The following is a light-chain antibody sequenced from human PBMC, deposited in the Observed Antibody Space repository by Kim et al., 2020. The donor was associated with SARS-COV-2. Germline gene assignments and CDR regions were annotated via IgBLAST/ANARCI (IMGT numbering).Light chain of an antibody. Sequence: QSVLTQPPSVSAAPGQKVTISCSGRISNIGNNYVSWYQQVPGTVPKLLIYDNNQRPSGIPVRFSGSKSDTSATLGITGLQTGDEADYYCATWDSDLSAVVFGGGTQLTVL. J-gene: IGLJ2*01. CDR3: ATWDSDLSAVV. CDR1: ISNIGNNY. V-gene: IGLV1-51*01. CDR2: DNN.